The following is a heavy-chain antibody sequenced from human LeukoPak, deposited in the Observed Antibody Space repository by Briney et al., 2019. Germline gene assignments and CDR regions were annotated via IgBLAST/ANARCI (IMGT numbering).Heavy chain of an antibody. Sequence: SETLSLTCAVYGGSFSGYYWSWIRQPPGKGLEWIGEINHSGSTNYNPSLKSRVTISVDTSKNQFSLKLSSVTAADTAVYYCARALLTVTNTAFDIWGQGTMVTVSS. D-gene: IGHD4-11*01. CDR3: ARALLTVTNTAFDI. J-gene: IGHJ3*02. CDR1: GGSFSGYY. V-gene: IGHV4-34*01. CDR2: INHSGST.